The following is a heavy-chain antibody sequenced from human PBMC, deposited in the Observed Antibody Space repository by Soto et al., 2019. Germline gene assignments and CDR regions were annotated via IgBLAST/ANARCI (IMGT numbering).Heavy chain of an antibody. CDR3: ARPYCSGGSCYNWFDP. V-gene: IGHV3-7*03. J-gene: IGHJ5*02. CDR2: IKQDGSQK. Sequence: GGSLRVSCAASGFSFNSYWMSWVRQSPGKGLQWVANIKQDGSQKYYVDSVKGRFTIYRDNAKNSLYLQMNSLRAEDTAIYYCARPYCSGGSCYNWFDPWGQGTLVTVSS. CDR1: GFSFNSYW. D-gene: IGHD2-15*01.